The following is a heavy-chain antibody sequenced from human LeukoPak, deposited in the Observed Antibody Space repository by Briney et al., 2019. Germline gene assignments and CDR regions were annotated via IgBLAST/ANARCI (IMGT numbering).Heavy chain of an antibody. CDR1: GGLINGSEW. CDR3: ARIRVALWFGEFFP. V-gene: IGHV4-4*02. Sequence: SETLSLTCAVSGGLINGSEWWNWVRPPPGKGLEWIGEINHSGSTNYNPSLKSRVTISVDTSKNQFSLKLSSVTAADTAVYYCARIRVALWFGEFFPWGQGTLVTVSS. CDR2: INHSGST. D-gene: IGHD3-10*01. J-gene: IGHJ5*02.